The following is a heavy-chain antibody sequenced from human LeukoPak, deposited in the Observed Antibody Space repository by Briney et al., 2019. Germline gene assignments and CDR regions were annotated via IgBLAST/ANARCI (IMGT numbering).Heavy chain of an antibody. J-gene: IGHJ5*02. CDR3: ARGLKDFALIIYAGWVDP. D-gene: IGHD2-8*01. Sequence: ASVKVSCKAAGYTFTSHAFNWVRQAPGQGIEWMGRISAYNGNTKYAQKFQGRVTMTTDTFTSTAYMELRSLRSDDTAVFYCARGLKDFALIIYAGWVDPWGPRTLVTVST. V-gene: IGHV1-18*01. CDR1: GYTFTSHA. CDR2: ISAYNGNT.